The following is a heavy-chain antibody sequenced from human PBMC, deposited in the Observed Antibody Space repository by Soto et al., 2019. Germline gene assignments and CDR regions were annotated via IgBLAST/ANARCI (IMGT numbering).Heavy chain of an antibody. J-gene: IGHJ4*02. CDR3: ARYVDIVATITPGFDY. Sequence: PSETLSLTCTVSGGSISSSSYYWGWIRQPPGKGLEWIGSIYYSGSTYYNPSLKSRVTISVDTSKNQFSLKLSSVTAADTAVYYCARYVDIVATITPGFDYWGQGTLVTVSS. V-gene: IGHV4-39*01. CDR2: IYYSGST. D-gene: IGHD5-12*01. CDR1: GGSISSSSYY.